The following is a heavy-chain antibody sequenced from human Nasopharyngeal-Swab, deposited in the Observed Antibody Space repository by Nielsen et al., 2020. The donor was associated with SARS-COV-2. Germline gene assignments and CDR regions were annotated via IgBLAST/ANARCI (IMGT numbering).Heavy chain of an antibody. CDR2: INAGNGNT. D-gene: IGHD4-17*01. CDR3: ASGIYGDYLDYFDY. V-gene: IGHV1-3*01. Sequence: ATVTVSCKASGYTFNSYAMHWVRQAPGQRLEWMGGINAGNGNTKYSQRFQGRVTITRDTSASTAYMELSSLRSEDTAVYCCASGIYGDYLDYFDYWGQGTLVTVSS. CDR1: GYTFNSYA. J-gene: IGHJ4*02.